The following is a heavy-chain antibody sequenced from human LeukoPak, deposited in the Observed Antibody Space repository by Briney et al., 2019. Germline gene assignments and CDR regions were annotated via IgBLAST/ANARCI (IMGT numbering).Heavy chain of an antibody. V-gene: IGHV3-33*01. CDR2: IWYDTSNK. J-gene: IGHJ5*02. Sequence: GGSLRLSCAASGFTFSSYGMHWVRRAPGKGLEWVAVIWYDTSNKYYADSVKGRFTISRDNSKNTLYLQMNSLRAEDTAVYYCARDLAAAGTWFDPWGQGTLVTVSS. D-gene: IGHD6-13*01. CDR3: ARDLAAAGTWFDP. CDR1: GFTFSSYG.